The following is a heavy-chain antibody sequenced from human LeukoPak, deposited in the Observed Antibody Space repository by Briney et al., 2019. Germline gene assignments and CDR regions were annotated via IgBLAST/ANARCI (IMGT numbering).Heavy chain of an antibody. J-gene: IGHJ4*02. CDR2: IYTRGST. CDR3: ARASTMVRGVHFDY. CDR1: GGSISSYY. V-gene: IGHV4-4*07. D-gene: IGHD3-10*01. Sequence: SETLSLTCTVSGGSISSYYWSWIRQPAGKGLEWMGRIYTRGSTNYNPSRTSRVTMSVDPSKNQFSLKLSSVTAADTAVYYCARASTMVRGVHFDYWGQGTLVTVSS.